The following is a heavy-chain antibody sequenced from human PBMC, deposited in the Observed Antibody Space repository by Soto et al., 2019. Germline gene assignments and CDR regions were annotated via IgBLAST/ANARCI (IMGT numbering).Heavy chain of an antibody. CDR2: MNPNSGNT. CDR3: ARSTRPYSSGWYGYYYGMDV. V-gene: IGHV1-8*01. J-gene: IGHJ6*02. CDR1: GYTSTSYD. D-gene: IGHD6-19*01. Sequence: ASVKVSCKASGYTSTSYDISWVRQATGQGLEWMGWMNPNSGNTGYAQKFQGRVTMTRNTSISTAYMELSSLRSEDTAVYYCARSTRPYSSGWYGYYYGMDVWGQGTTVTVSS.